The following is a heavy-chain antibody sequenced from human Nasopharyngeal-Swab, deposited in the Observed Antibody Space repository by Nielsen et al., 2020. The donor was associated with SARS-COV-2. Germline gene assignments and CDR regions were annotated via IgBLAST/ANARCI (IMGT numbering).Heavy chain of an antibody. CDR3: AKGGFLPLEWSFDP. J-gene: IGHJ5*02. V-gene: IGHV3-23*01. D-gene: IGHD3-3*01. Sequence: GGSLRLSCAASGIILDYYAMSWVRQAPEKGLEWVSGIRGRDGKTYYADSVKGRFTISRGNSKNTVYVQMNNLRAEDTAVYYCAKGGFLPLEWSFDPWGQGTLVTVSS. CDR2: IRGRDGKT. CDR1: GIILDYYA.